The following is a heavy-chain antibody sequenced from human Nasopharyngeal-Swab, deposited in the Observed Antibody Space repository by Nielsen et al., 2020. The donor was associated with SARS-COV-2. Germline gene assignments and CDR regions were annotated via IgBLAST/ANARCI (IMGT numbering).Heavy chain of an antibody. V-gene: IGHV3-23*01. CDR1: GFTFSTSV. CDR3: ARVDDTESDPDAFDI. J-gene: IGHJ3*02. CDR2: ISSSGDKT. Sequence: GESLKISCAASGFTFSTSVMTWVRQAPGKGLDWVSLISSSGDKTFYTDSVKGRITISRDSSKNTLYLQMNSLRAEDTAVYYCARVDDTESDPDAFDIWGQGTMVTVSS. D-gene: IGHD3-9*01.